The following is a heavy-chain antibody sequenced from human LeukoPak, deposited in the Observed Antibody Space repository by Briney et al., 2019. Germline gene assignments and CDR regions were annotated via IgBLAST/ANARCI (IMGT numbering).Heavy chain of an antibody. D-gene: IGHD1-1*01. J-gene: IGHJ6*03. CDR2: INPNSGGT. CDR3: ARDAPARTTGTTVYYYYMDV. CDR1: GYTFTGYY. Sequence: GASVKVSCKASGYTFTGYYMHWVRQAPGQGLEWMGWINPNSGGTNYAQKFQGRVTMTRDTSISTAYMELSRLRSDDTAVYYCARDAPARTTGTTVYYYYMDVWGKGTTVTISS. V-gene: IGHV1-2*02.